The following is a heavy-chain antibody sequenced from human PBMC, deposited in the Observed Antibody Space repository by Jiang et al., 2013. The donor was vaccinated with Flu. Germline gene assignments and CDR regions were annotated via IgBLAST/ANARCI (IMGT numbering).Heavy chain of an antibody. J-gene: IGHJ4*02. V-gene: IGHV1-2*02. CDR3: AREDGKDSYIDY. Sequence: KASGYTFTGYYMHWVRQAPGQGLEWMGWINPNSGGTNYAQKFQGRVTMTRDTSISTAYMELSRLRSDDTAVYYCAREDGKDSYIDYWGQGTLVTVSS. CDR2: INPNSGGT. CDR1: GYTFTGYY. D-gene: IGHD5-24*01.